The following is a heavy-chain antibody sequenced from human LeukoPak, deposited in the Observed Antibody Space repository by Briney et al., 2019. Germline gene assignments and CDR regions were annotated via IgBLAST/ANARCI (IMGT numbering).Heavy chain of an antibody. CDR1: GFTFSTAW. V-gene: IGHV3-74*01. Sequence: GGSLRLSCAASGFTFSTAWMHWVRQAPGKGLVWVSRIHSDGSSTTYADSVKGRFTTSRDTAKNTLYLQMNSLRAEDTAVYYCATDAGHGFSFWGQGTMVTVSS. D-gene: IGHD3/OR15-3a*01. J-gene: IGHJ3*01. CDR3: ATDAGHGFSF. CDR2: IHSDGSST.